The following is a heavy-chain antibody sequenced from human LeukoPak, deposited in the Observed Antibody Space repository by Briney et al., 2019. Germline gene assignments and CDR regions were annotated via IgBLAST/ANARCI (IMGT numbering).Heavy chain of an antibody. Sequence: PSETLSLTCTVSGYSISSGYYWGWIRQPPGKGLEWIGEINHSGSTNYNPSLKSRVTISVDTSKNQFSLKLSSVTAADTAVYYCARLYSYGPYWYFDLWGRGTLVTVSS. CDR2: INHSGST. D-gene: IGHD5-18*01. V-gene: IGHV4-38-2*02. CDR1: GYSISSGYY. J-gene: IGHJ2*01. CDR3: ARLYSYGPYWYFDL.